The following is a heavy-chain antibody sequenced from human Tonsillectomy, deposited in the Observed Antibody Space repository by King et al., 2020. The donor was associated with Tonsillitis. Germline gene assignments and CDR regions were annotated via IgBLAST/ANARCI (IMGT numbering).Heavy chain of an antibody. V-gene: IGHV4-34*01. J-gene: IGHJ5*02. CDR2: INHSGST. CDR3: ARATYDFWSGYDINWFDP. Sequence: VQLQQWGAGLLKPSATLSLTCAVYGGSFSGYYWSWIRQPPGKGLEWIGEINHSGSTNYNPSLKSRVTISVDTSKNQFSLKLSSVTAADTAVYYCARATYDFWSGYDINWFDPWGQGTLVTVSS. CDR1: GGSFSGYY. D-gene: IGHD3-3*01.